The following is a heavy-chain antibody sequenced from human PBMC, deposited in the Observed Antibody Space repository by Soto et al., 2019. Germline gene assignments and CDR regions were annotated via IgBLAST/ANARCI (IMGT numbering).Heavy chain of an antibody. Sequence: GGSLRLSCAASGFTFSTYWMSWVRQAPGKGLEWVANIKEDGSEKYYVDSVEGRFTISRDNAKNSLYLQMTSLRAEDTALYYCARRWGYFDSSGFPYLYAMDVWGQGTTVTVSS. D-gene: IGHD3-22*01. J-gene: IGHJ6*02. V-gene: IGHV3-7*01. CDR3: ARRWGYFDSSGFPYLYAMDV. CDR2: IKEDGSEK. CDR1: GFTFSTYW.